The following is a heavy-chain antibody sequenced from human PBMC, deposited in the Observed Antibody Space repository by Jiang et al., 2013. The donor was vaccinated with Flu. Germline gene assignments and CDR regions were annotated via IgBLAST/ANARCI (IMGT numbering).Heavy chain of an antibody. D-gene: IGHD3-10*01. CDR1: GFTFSSYS. J-gene: IGHJ4*02. V-gene: IGHV3-48*02. Sequence: QLVESGGGLVQPGGSLRLSCAASGFTFSSYSMNWVRQAPGKGLEWVSYISSSSSTIYYADSVKGRFTISRDNAKNSLYLQMNSLRDEDTAVYYCARDGPGLLWFGESTNYFDYWGQGTLVTISS. CDR3: ARDGPGLLWFGESTNYFDY. CDR2: ISSSSSTI.